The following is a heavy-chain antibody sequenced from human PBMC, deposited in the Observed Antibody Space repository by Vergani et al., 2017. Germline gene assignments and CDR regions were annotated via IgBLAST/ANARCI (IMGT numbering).Heavy chain of an antibody. CDR1: GFTFSSYG. Sequence: QVQLVESGGGVVQPGRSLRLSCAASGFTFSSYGMHWVRQAPGKGLEWVAVISYDGSNKSYADSVKGRFTISRDTSKNTLYLQMNSLRAEDTAGYYCARGEDSSSWKPDYWGQGTLVTVSS. V-gene: IGHV3-30*03. CDR2: ISYDGSNK. CDR3: ARGEDSSSWKPDY. J-gene: IGHJ4*02. D-gene: IGHD6-13*01.